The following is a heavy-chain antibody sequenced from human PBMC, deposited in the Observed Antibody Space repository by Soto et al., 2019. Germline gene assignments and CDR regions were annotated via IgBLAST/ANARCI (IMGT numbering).Heavy chain of an antibody. CDR2: TYYRSKWYN. Sequence: SPTLSLTCAISGDSVSSNSAAWNWIRQSPSRGLEWLGRTYYRSKWYNDYAVSVKSRITINPDTSKNQFSLQLNSVTPEDTAVYYCARDLPGAYYIGYYFDYWGQGTLVTVSS. J-gene: IGHJ4*02. CDR3: ARDLPGAYYIGYYFDY. D-gene: IGHD3-10*01. CDR1: GDSVSSNSAA. V-gene: IGHV6-1*01.